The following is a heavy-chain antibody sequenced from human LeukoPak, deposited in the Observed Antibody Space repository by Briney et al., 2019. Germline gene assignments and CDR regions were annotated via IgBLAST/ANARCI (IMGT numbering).Heavy chain of an antibody. CDR3: AKQSAGSAAWYSLHYDF. J-gene: IGHJ4*02. V-gene: IGHV3-23*01. CDR1: GFTFSSYA. CDR2: VDGGGDGT. Sequence: GGSLRLSCAASGFTFSSYAMTWVRQAPGRGLEWVSSVDGGGDGTYYADPVKGRFTISRDNSKDTLYLQMNGLRAEDTAVYFCAKQSAGSAAWYSLHYDFWGQGTLVTVSS. D-gene: IGHD6-13*01.